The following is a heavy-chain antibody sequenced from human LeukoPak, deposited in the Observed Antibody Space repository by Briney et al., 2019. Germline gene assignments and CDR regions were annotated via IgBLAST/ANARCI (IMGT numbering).Heavy chain of an antibody. CDR2: IIPIFGTT. Sequence: SVKVSCKASGGTFSSYAISWVRQAPGQGLEWMGRIIPIFGTTNYAQKFQGRVTITTDESTSTAYMELSSLRSEDTAVYYCASIRYSYAEHYFDYWGQGTLVTVSS. V-gene: IGHV1-69*05. D-gene: IGHD5-18*01. J-gene: IGHJ4*02. CDR3: ASIRYSYAEHYFDY. CDR1: GGTFSSYA.